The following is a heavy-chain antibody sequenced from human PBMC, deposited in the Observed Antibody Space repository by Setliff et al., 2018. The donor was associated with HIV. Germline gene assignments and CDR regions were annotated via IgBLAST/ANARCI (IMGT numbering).Heavy chain of an antibody. J-gene: IGHJ2*01. CDR1: GFTFSNYW. CDR3: ARGRFYYDSNSYWYFDL. CDR2: ISGSDSYI. D-gene: IGHD3-22*01. Sequence: GGSLRLSCAASGFTFSNYWMSWVRQAPGKGLEWVSSISGSDSYIFYADSVKGRFTISRDNAKNSLYLQMDSLRAEDTAVYYCARGRFYYDSNSYWYFDLWGRGTLVTVSS. V-gene: IGHV3-21*01.